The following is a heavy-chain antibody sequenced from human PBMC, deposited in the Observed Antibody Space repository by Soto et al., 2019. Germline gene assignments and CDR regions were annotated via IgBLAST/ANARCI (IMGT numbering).Heavy chain of an antibody. J-gene: IGHJ6*02. D-gene: IGHD6-6*01. V-gene: IGHV1-69*13. Sequence: GASVKVSCKASGGTFSCYAICWVRHAPGQGLEWMGGIIPIFGTANYAQKFQGRVTITADESTSTAYMELSSLRSEDTAVYYCARDRKGFIAARPGYYGMEVWGQGTTVTVSS. CDR1: GGTFSCYA. CDR2: IIPIFGTA. CDR3: ARDRKGFIAARPGYYGMEV.